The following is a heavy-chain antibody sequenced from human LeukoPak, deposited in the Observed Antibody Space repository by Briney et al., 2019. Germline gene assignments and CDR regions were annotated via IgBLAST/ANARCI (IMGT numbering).Heavy chain of an antibody. J-gene: IGHJ4*02. CDR1: GYTFTGYY. Sequence: ASVKVSCKASGYTFTGYYMHWVRQAPGQGLEWMGWINPNSGGTNYAQKFQGRVTMTRDTSINTAYMELSRLRSDDTAVYYRARDREGAIAVAGYYFDYWGQGTLVAVSS. D-gene: IGHD6-19*01. V-gene: IGHV1-2*02. CDR3: ARDREGAIAVAGYYFDY. CDR2: INPNSGGT.